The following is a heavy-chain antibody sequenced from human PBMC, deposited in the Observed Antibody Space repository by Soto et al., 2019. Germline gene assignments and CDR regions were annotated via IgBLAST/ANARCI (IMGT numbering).Heavy chain of an antibody. V-gene: IGHV4-31*03. CDR2: IYYTGHA. J-gene: IGHJ3*02. Sequence: QVQLQESGPGLVKPSQTLSLTCSVSGVSINSGGYYWSWIRHHPGKGLEWIGYIYYTGHAFYNPSLKSRVPMSLDTYKNQFSLKLSSVTAADTAVYYCARGSQLERDALDIWGQGTMVTVSS. D-gene: IGHD1-1*01. CDR3: ARGSQLERDALDI. CDR1: GVSINSGGYY.